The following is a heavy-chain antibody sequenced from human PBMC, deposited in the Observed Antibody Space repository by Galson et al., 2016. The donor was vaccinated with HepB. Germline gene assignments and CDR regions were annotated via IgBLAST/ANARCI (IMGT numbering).Heavy chain of an antibody. CDR2: ISYDGSYK. Sequence: SLRLSCAPSGFTFSTYGMHWVRQAPGKGLDWVAVISYDGSYKDYADSVKGRFTISRDNSKNTLYLQMNSLRADDTAVYYCARDPDRLDRGAFDIWGQGTMVSVSS. J-gene: IGHJ3*02. D-gene: IGHD3-10*01. CDR3: ARDPDRLDRGAFDI. V-gene: IGHV3-30*03. CDR1: GFTFSTYG.